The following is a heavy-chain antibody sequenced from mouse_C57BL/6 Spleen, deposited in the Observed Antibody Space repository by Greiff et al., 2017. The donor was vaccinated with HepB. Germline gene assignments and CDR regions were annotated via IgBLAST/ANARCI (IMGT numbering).Heavy chain of an antibody. CDR2: IDPSDSYT. Sequence: QVQLQQPGAELVMPGASVKLSCKASGYTFTSYWMHWVKQRPGQGLEWIGEIDPSDSYTNYNQKFKGKSTLTVDKSSSTAYMQLSSLTSEDSAVYYCARSDLGDYFEYGGQGTTRTVSS. CDR3: ARSDLGDYFEY. CDR1: GYTFTSYW. V-gene: IGHV1-69*01. J-gene: IGHJ2*01.